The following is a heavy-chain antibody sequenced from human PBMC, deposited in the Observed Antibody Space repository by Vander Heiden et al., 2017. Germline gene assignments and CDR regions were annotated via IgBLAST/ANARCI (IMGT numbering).Heavy chain of an antibody. CDR1: GGSISSSSYY. D-gene: IGHD2-2*01. V-gene: IGHV4-39*01. J-gene: IGHJ5*02. CDR2: IYYSGST. CDR3: ARGGIVVVPAASFDP. Sequence: QLQLPESGPGLVKPSETLSLTCTVSGGSISSSSYYWGWIRQPPGKGLEWIGSIYYSGSTYYNPSLKSRVTISVDTSKNQFSLKLSSVTAADTAVYYCARGGIVVVPAASFDPWGQGTLVTVSS.